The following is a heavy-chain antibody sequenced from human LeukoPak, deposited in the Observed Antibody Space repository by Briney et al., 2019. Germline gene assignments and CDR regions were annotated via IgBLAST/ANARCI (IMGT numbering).Heavy chain of an antibody. CDR2: ISWNTGSI. D-gene: IGHD3-10*01. J-gene: IGHJ6*02. CDR1: GFAFDDYA. V-gene: IGHV3-9*01. CDR3: AKSRSGSPYYYGMDV. Sequence: GGSLRLSCAASGFAFDDYAMHWVRQAPGKGLEWVSGISWNTGSIDYADSVKGRFTISRDNAKNSLYLQMSSLRAEDTALYYCAKSRSGSPYYYGMDVWGQGTTVTVSS.